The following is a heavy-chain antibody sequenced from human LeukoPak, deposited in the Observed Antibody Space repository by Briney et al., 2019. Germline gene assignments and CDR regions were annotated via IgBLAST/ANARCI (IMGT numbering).Heavy chain of an antibody. J-gene: IGHJ4*02. CDR1: GGYISSYY. V-gene: IGHV4-59*01. Sequence: PSGTLSLTCTVSGGYISSYYWSWIRQPPGKGLEWIGYMSHSGSTNYSPSLKSRVTISLDTSKNQFSLKLTSVTAADTAVYYCARGRTSFDYWGQGTLVTVSS. CDR2: MSHSGST. CDR3: ARGRTSFDY. D-gene: IGHD4/OR15-4a*01.